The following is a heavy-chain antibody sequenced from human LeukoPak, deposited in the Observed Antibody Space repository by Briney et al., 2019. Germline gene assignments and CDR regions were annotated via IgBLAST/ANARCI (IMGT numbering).Heavy chain of an antibody. CDR3: ARGGYSGSRYYYSYMDV. CDR1: GYSISSGYY. J-gene: IGHJ6*03. CDR2: NYRSGST. Sequence: SETLSLTCAVSGYSISSGYYWGWIRQPPGKGLEWIGSNYRSGSTYYNPSLKSRVTISVDTSKNQLSLNLSSVAAADTAVYYCARGGYSGSRYYYSYMDVWGKGTTVTVSS. D-gene: IGHD1-26*01. V-gene: IGHV4-38-2*01.